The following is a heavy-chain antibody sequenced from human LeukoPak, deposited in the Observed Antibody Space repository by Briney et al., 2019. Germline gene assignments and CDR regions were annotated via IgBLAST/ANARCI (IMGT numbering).Heavy chain of an antibody. V-gene: IGHV4-39*01. Sequence: SETLSLTCAVSGGSVSSGSYYWGWIRQPPGKGLEWIGSIYYSGSTYYNPSLKSRVTISVDTSKNQFSLKLSSVTAADTAVYYCARLYVDTAMPFDYWGQGTLVTVSS. CDR2: IYYSGST. J-gene: IGHJ4*02. CDR1: GGSVSSGSYY. CDR3: ARLYVDTAMPFDY. D-gene: IGHD5-18*01.